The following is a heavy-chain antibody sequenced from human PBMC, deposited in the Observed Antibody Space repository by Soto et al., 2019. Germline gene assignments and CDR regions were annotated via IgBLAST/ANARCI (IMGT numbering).Heavy chain of an antibody. CDR2: IIPIFDRA. CDR3: ARGMYYYDSSATLPYYFDY. J-gene: IGHJ4*02. V-gene: IGHV1-69*01. CDR1: GGTFSSYA. D-gene: IGHD3-22*01. Sequence: HVNLVQSGAEVNKPGSSVKVSCKASGGTFSSYAITWVRQAPGQGLEWMRGIIPIFDRANYAQKFQGRVTITADESTSTAYMELSSLRSEDTAVYYCARGMYYYDSSATLPYYFDYWGQGTLVTVSS.